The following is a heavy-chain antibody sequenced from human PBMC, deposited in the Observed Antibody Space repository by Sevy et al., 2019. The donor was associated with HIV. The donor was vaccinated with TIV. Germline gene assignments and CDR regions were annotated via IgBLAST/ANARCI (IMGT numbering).Heavy chain of an antibody. CDR1: GGSISSSSYY. V-gene: IGHV4-39*01. CDR2: IYYSGST. Sequence: SETLSLTCTVSGGSISSSSYYWGWIRQPPGKGLEWIGSIYYSGSTYYNPSLKSRVTISVDTSKNQFSLKLSSVTAADTAVYYCARRTSIAAAIDYWGQGTLVTVSS. J-gene: IGHJ4*02. CDR3: ARRTSIAAAIDY. D-gene: IGHD6-13*01.